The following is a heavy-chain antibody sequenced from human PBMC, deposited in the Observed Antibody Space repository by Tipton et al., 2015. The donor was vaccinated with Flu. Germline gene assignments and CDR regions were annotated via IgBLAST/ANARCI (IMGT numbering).Heavy chain of an antibody. V-gene: IGHV3-11*01. CDR1: GFIFSDYY. CDR2: ISSSGTSI. D-gene: IGHD1-1*01. J-gene: IGHJ6*02. Sequence: SLRLSYAASGFIFSDYYINWIRQAPGKGPEWVSHISSSGTSIYYADSVKGRFTISRDNARKSVDLHMDNLRAEDTAVYYCAREWGTGKYGMDVWGQGTTVTVSS. CDR3: AREWGTGKYGMDV.